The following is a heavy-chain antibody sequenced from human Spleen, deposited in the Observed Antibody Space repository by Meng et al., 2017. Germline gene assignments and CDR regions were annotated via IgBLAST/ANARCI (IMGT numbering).Heavy chain of an antibody. CDR1: GYTFPDYW. V-gene: IGHV1-2*06. D-gene: IGHD6-13*01. Sequence: YGVRVKRRGALRKVSGKASGYTFPDYWLHWVRRAPGQGLEWMGRINPKSGDTHYAQRFQGRVTMTGDTSISTAYMELSGLRSDDTAMYYCARDEDISAAGKLFGDYWGQGTLVTVSS. J-gene: IGHJ4*02. CDR3: ARDEDISAAGKLFGDY. CDR2: INPKSGDT.